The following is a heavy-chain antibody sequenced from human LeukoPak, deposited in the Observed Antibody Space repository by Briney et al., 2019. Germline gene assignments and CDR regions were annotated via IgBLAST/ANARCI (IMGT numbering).Heavy chain of an antibody. CDR1: GYMFTSYG. CDR3: ARDLDLWSGSLVY. J-gene: IGHJ4*02. V-gene: IGHV1-18*01. Sequence: GTPVKVCCKASGYMFTSYGISWVRQAPGQGRGGMGGISASNGNTNYAPKLPGRVTMTKDTSPSTTSMELRRLRSADPAVLYCARDLDLWSGSLVYWGEGPLVTVSS. CDR2: ISASNGNT. D-gene: IGHD3-3*01.